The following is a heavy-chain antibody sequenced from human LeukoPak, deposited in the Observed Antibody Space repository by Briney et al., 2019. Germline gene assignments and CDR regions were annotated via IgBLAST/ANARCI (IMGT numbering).Heavy chain of an antibody. Sequence: ASVKVSCKASGYTFTSYGIIWVRQAPGQGLEWMGWISAYDGNTNYAQKLQGRVTMTTDTSTSTAYMELRSLRSDDTAVYYCARVGYCGGDCYRLATIPFDYWGQGTLVTVSS. J-gene: IGHJ4*02. V-gene: IGHV1-18*01. D-gene: IGHD2-21*02. CDR1: GYTFTSYG. CDR2: ISAYDGNT. CDR3: ARVGYCGGDCYRLATIPFDY.